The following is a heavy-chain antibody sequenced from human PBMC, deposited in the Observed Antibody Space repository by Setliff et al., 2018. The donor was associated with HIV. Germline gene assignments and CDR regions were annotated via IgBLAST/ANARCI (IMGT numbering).Heavy chain of an antibody. CDR3: VTVRTISGFKCLDS. J-gene: IGHJ5*01. CDR2: IKSKTDGGTT. CDR1: GFTFNNAW. V-gene: IGHV3-15*01. Sequence: GGSLRLSCAASGFTFNNAWMTWVRQAPGKGLEWVGHIKSKTDGGTTDYAAPVKGRFTISRDDSKTTLYLQMNSLKTEDTAMYYCVTVRTISGFKCLDSWGQGTLVTVSS.